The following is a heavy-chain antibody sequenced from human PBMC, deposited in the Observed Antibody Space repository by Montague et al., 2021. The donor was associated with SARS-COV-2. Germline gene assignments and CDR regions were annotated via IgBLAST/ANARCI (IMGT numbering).Heavy chain of an antibody. CDR3: ADALTFGSESMIYGLDV. D-gene: IGHD3-10*01. Sequence: SLRLSCAASGFTFDDYTMYWVRQAPGKGLEWVSLISWGGGRTYYADSVKGRFTISRDNSKNSLYLQMNSLRTEDAALYYCADALTFGSESMIYGLDVWGQGTLVTVSS. V-gene: IGHV3-43*01. CDR1: GFTFDDYT. J-gene: IGHJ6*02. CDR2: ISWGGGRT.